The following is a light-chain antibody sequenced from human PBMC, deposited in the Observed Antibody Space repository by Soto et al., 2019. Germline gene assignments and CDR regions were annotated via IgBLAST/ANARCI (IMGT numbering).Light chain of an antibody. Sequence: DIVLTQSPATLSLSPGERATLSCRASQSVSSSYLAWYQQKPGQAPRLLIYGASSRATGIPDRFSGSGSGTDFTLTISRLEPEDFAVYYCQQYGETPWTFGQGTKVDIK. V-gene: IGKV3-20*01. CDR3: QQYGETPWT. CDR1: QSVSSSY. J-gene: IGKJ1*01. CDR2: GAS.